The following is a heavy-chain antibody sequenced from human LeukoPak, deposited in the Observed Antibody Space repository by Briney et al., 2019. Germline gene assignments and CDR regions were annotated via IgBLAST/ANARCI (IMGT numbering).Heavy chain of an antibody. J-gene: IGHJ4*02. Sequence: GASVKVSCKASGGTFSSYAISWVRQAPGQGLEWMGRIIPILGIANYAQKFQGRVTITADKSTSTAYMELSSLRSEDTAVYYCASIRWADLNTAFGLDYWGQGTLVTVSS. CDR2: IIPILGIA. V-gene: IGHV1-69*04. CDR1: GGTFSSYA. CDR3: ASIRWADLNTAFGLDY. D-gene: IGHD4-23*01.